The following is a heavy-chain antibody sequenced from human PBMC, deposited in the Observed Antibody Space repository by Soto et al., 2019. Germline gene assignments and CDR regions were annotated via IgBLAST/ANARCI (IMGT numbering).Heavy chain of an antibody. J-gene: IGHJ4*02. CDR3: ARDYYYGSGSYDLDY. Sequence: QGLEWMGWISAYNGNTNYAQKLQGRVTMTTDTSTSTAYMELRSLRSDDTAVYYCARDYYYGSGSYDLDYWGQGTLVTVSS. D-gene: IGHD3-10*01. CDR2: ISAYNGNT. V-gene: IGHV1-18*01.